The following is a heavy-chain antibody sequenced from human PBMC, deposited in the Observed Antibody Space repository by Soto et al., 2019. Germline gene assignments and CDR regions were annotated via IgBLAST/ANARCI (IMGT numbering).Heavy chain of an antibody. Sequence: KASETLSLTCAVSGGSISSGNSYSWSWIRQPPGKGLEWIGSISHTGSTSYNPSLKGRVTMSVDKSKNQFPLKLSSVTAADMAVYYCARAVAPYLGTWFDPWGQGTLVTVSS. D-gene: IGHD3-16*01. V-gene: IGHV4-30-2*01. CDR3: ARAVAPYLGTWFDP. CDR1: GGSISSGNSYS. CDR2: ISHTGST. J-gene: IGHJ5*02.